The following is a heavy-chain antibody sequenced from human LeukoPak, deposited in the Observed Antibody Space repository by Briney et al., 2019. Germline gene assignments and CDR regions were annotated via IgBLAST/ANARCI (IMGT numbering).Heavy chain of an antibody. D-gene: IGHD3-22*01. Sequence: ASVKVSCKASGYTFTSYDINWVRQATGQGLEWMGWMNPNSGSTGYAQKFQGSVTITRNTSISTAYMELSSLRSEDTAVYYCARGNVVITNWFDPWGQGTLVTVSS. V-gene: IGHV1-8*03. CDR2: MNPNSGST. CDR1: GYTFTSYD. J-gene: IGHJ5*02. CDR3: ARGNVVITNWFDP.